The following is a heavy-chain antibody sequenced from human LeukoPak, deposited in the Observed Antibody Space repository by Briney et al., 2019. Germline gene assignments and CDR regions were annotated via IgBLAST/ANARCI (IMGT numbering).Heavy chain of an antibody. Sequence: ASVKVSCKASGYTFTGYYMHWVRQAPGQGLEWMGWINPNSGGTNYAQKFQGRVTMTRDTSISTAYMELSRLRSDDTAVYYCARVRHVVYDAFDIWGQGTMVTVSS. CDR3: ARVRHVVYDAFDI. J-gene: IGHJ3*02. CDR2: INPNSGGT. D-gene: IGHD2-15*01. V-gene: IGHV1-2*02. CDR1: GYTFTGYY.